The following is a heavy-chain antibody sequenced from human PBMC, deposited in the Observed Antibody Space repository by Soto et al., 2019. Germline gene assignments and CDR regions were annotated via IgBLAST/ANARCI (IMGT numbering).Heavy chain of an antibody. CDR2: ISSSGSTI. CDR3: ARQWLVNNDAFDI. Sequence: KPGGSLRLSCAASGFTFSDYYMSWIRQAPGKGLEWVSYISSSGSTIYYADSVKGRFTISRDNAKNSLYLQMNSLRAEDTAVYYCARQWLVNNDAFDIWGQGTMVTVSS. CDR1: GFTFSDYY. D-gene: IGHD6-19*01. J-gene: IGHJ3*02. V-gene: IGHV3-11*01.